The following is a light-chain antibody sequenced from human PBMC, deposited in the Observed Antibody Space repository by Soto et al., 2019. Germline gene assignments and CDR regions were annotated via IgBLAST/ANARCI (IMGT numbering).Light chain of an antibody. CDR3: QQYNNWPRT. V-gene: IGKV3-15*01. CDR1: QSVRRN. CDR2: GAS. Sequence: EIVMTQSPATLSVSPGESATLSCRASQSVRRNLAWYQQKPGQAPRLLIYGASTGATGLPARFSGSRSGTEFTLTISSLQSEDFAVYYCQQYNNWPRTFGQGTKVEIK. J-gene: IGKJ1*01.